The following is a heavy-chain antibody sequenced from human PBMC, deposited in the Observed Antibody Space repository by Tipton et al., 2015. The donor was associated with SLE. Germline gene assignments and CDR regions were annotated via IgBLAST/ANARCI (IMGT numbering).Heavy chain of an antibody. J-gene: IGHJ5*02. Sequence: LVKPTETLTLTRTLSGFSLSTSEVGVGWIRQPPGKALEWLGFISGNDDKRYSPSLKSRLTITKDTSKNQVVLTMTNMDPVDTATYYCAHSPTYCGGDCYGPWGQGTLVTVSS. V-gene: IGHV2-5*01. CDR1: GFSLSTSEVG. CDR3: AHSPTYCGGDCYGP. D-gene: IGHD2-21*01. CDR2: ISGNDDK.